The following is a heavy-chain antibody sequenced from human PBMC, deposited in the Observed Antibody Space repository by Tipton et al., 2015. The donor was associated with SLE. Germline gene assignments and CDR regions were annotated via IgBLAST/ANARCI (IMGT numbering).Heavy chain of an antibody. D-gene: IGHD4-17*01. V-gene: IGHV3-23*01. Sequence: SLRLSCAASGFTFTNYALGWVRQAPGKGLEWVSAMSGRGGRTYFADAVKGRFTISRDNSKSTLYLQINSLRTEDTAVYYCAKNTGNYMTTGLHQHWGQGTLVIVSS. J-gene: IGHJ4*02. CDR1: GFTFTNYA. CDR2: MSGRGGRT. CDR3: AKNTGNYMTTGLHQH.